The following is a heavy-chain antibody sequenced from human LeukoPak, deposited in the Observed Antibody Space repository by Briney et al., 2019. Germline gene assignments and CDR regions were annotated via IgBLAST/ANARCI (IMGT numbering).Heavy chain of an antibody. J-gene: IGHJ4*02. CDR1: GFTFSSYS. CDR3: AKDRGSGWYY. D-gene: IGHD6-19*01. V-gene: IGHV3-23*01. CDR2: ISGGGGST. Sequence: PGGSLRLSCAASGFTFSSYSMNWVRQAPGKGLEWVSTISGGGGSTYYADSVKGRFTISRDNSKNTLYLQMNSLRAEDTAVYYCAKDRGSGWYYWGQGTLVTVSS.